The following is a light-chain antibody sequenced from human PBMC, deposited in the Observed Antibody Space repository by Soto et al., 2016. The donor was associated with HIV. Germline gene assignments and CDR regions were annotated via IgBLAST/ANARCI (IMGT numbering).Light chain of an antibody. CDR1: VLAKKY. CDR2: KDS. Sequence: SYELTQPSSVSVSPGQTVRITCSGDVLAKKYARWFQQKPGQAPMLVIYKDSERPSGIPERFSGSSSGTTVPLTISGAQVEDEADYYCYSAADNNWVFGGGTKLTVL. CDR3: YSAADNNWV. V-gene: IGLV3-27*01. J-gene: IGLJ3*02.